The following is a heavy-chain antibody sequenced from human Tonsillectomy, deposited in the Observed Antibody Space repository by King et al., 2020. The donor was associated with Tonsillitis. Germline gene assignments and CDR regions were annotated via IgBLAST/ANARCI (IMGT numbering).Heavy chain of an antibody. CDR1: GFTFRSYG. D-gene: IGHD6-25*01. CDR2: IWYDGSKK. V-gene: IGHV3-33*01. J-gene: IGHJ4*02. CDR3: ARDSLRGERYY. Sequence: VQLVESGGGVVQPGRSLGLSCAASGFTFRSYGMHWVRQAPGKGLEWVAVIWYDGSKKYYADSVKGRFTVSRDNSKNTLYLQMDSLRAEDTAVYYCARDSLRGERYYWGQGTLVTVSS.